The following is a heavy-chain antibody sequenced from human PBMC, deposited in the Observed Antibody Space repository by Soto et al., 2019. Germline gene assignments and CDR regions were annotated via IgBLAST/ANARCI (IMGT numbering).Heavy chain of an antibody. CDR3: ARTPPDDYSNYFSY. Sequence: ASVKVSCKASGGTFSSYAISWVRQAPGQGLEWMGGIIPIFGTANYAQKFQGRVTITADESTSTAYMELSSLRSEDTAVYYCARTPPDDYSNYFSYWGQGTLVTVSS. D-gene: IGHD4-4*01. V-gene: IGHV1-69*13. CDR2: IIPIFGTA. J-gene: IGHJ4*02. CDR1: GGTFSSYA.